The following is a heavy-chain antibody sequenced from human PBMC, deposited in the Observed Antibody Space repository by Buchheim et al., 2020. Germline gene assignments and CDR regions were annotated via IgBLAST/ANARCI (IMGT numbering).Heavy chain of an antibody. J-gene: IGHJ4*02. CDR3: AKERAPYNYVWGRPDY. CDR2: ISGSGGGT. CDR1: GFTSSSYA. V-gene: IGHV3-23*01. Sequence: EVQLLESGGGLVQPGGSLRLSCAASGFTSSSYAMSWVRQAPGKGLEWVSAISGSGGGTYYADSVKGRFTISRDNSKNSLSLKMNSLRAEDTAVYYCAKERAPYNYVWGRPDYWGQGTL. D-gene: IGHD3-16*01.